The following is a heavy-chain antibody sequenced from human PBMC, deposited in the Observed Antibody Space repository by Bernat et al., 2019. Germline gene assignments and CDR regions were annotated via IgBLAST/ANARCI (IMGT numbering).Heavy chain of an antibody. CDR1: GFSFSNYA. Sequence: QVQLVESGGGVVQPGRSLRISCAASGFSFSNYAMHWVRQAPGKGLDWVAVISDTGSGKHYADSVKGRFTISRDNSKNTLDLLMNSLRAEDTAVHYCARDRQQLVPFDYWGQGTLVTVSS. J-gene: IGHJ4*02. D-gene: IGHD6-6*01. V-gene: IGHV3-30*01. CDR3: ARDRQQLVPFDY. CDR2: ISDTGSGK.